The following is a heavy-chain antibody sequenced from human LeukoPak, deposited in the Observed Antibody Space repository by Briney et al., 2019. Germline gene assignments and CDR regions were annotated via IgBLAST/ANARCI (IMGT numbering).Heavy chain of an antibody. CDR3: ARIAAAGNRRLNY. J-gene: IGHJ4*02. V-gene: IGHV1-8*01. D-gene: IGHD6-13*01. CDR1: GGPFSSLA. CDR2: MNPNSGNT. Sequence: ASVKVSCKASGGPFSSLAIYWVRQAPGQGLEWMGWMNPNSGNTGYAQKFQGRITMTRNTSISTAYMELSSLTSEDTAVYYCARIAAAGNRRLNYWGQGTLVTVSS.